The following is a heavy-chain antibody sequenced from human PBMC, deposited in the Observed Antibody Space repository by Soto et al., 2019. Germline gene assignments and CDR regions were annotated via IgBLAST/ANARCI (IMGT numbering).Heavy chain of an antibody. D-gene: IGHD2-15*01. CDR1: GFTFSSAW. CDR2: IKSKRDGETI. V-gene: IGHV3-15*01. Sequence: GGSLRLSCAASGFTFSSAWMSWVRQAPGKGLEWVGRIKSKRDGETIDYAAPVKGRFTISRDDSKDTLVLQMNSLKTEDAAVYYCTRENCRAGKFCSFYWGQGTLVTVSS. J-gene: IGHJ4*02. CDR3: TRENCRAGKFCSFY.